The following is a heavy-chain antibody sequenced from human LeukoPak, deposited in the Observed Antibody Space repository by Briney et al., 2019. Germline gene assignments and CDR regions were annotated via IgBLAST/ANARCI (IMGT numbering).Heavy chain of an antibody. CDR1: GYTFTSYG. D-gene: IGHD4-17*01. Sequence: ASVKVSCKASGYTFTSYGISWVRQAPGQGLEWMGWISADNGNTNYAQKLQGRVTITTDTSTSTAYMELRSLRSDDTAVYYCARQDGDYRGSYYYYYGMDVWGQGTTVTVSS. CDR2: ISADNGNT. CDR3: ARQDGDYRGSYYYYYGMDV. V-gene: IGHV1-18*01. J-gene: IGHJ6*02.